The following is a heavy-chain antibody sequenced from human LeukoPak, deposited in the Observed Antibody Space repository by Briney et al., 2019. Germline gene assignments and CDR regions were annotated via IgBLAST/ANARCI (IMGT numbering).Heavy chain of an antibody. D-gene: IGHD1-26*01. Sequence: GGSLRLSCAASGFTFSSYAMSWVRQAPGKGLEWVSAISGSGGSTYYADSVKGQFTISRDNSKNTLYLQMNSLRAEDTAVYYCAKSGRRWELLRNYFDYWGQGTLVTVSS. V-gene: IGHV3-23*01. CDR2: ISGSGGST. CDR1: GFTFSSYA. CDR3: AKSGRRWELLRNYFDY. J-gene: IGHJ4*02.